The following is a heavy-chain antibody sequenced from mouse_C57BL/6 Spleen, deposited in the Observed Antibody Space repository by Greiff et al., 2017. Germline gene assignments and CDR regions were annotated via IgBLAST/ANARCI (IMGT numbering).Heavy chain of an antibody. CDR2: IDPSDSET. Sequence: QVQLKQPGAELVRPGSSVKLSCKASGYTFTSYWMHWVKQRPIQGLEWIGNIDPSDSETHYNQKFKDKATLTVDKSSSTAYMQLSSLTSEDSAVYYCAAGPSYWYFDVWGTGTTVTVSS. CDR3: AAGPSYWYFDV. D-gene: IGHD3-3*01. CDR1: GYTFTSYW. V-gene: IGHV1-52*01. J-gene: IGHJ1*03.